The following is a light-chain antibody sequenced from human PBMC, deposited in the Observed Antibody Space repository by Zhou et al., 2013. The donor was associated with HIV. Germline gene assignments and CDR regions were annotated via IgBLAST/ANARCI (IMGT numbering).Light chain of an antibody. CDR3: QQYGSWPRT. V-gene: IGKV3-15*01. J-gene: IGKJ2*01. Sequence: EITVTQSPATLSASPGERATLSCWTSQSVTTDLATDLAWYQQKAGQAPRLLIYGSSTRATGAPARFSGSGSGTEFTLTISSMQSEDFAVYYCQQYGSWPRTFGQGTKLEIK. CDR1: QSVTTD. CDR2: GSS.